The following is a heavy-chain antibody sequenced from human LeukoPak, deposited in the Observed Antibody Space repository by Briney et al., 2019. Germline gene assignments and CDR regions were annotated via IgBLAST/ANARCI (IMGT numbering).Heavy chain of an antibody. D-gene: IGHD1-14*01. CDR2: IYHSGST. CDR1: GGSISSGGYS. J-gene: IGHJ3*02. V-gene: IGHV4-30-2*01. CDR3: ARDLATTQAFDI. Sequence: SQTLSLTCAVSGGSISSGGYSWSWIRQPPGKGLEWIGYIYHSGSTYYNPSLKSRVTISVDTSKNQFSLKLSSVTAADTAVYYCARDLATTQAFDIWGQGTMVTVSS.